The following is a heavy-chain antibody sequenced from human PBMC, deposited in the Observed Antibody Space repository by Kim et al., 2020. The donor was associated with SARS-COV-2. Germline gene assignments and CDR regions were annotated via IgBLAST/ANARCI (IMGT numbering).Heavy chain of an antibody. Sequence: GGSLILSCAASGFTFSNAWMSWVRQAPGKGLEWVGRIKSKTDGGTTDYAAPVKGRFTISRDDSKNTLYLQMNSLKTEDTAVYYCTTDGLRIVVVPAAMLDYWGQGTLVTVSS. D-gene: IGHD2-2*01. CDR3: TTDGLRIVVVPAAMLDY. J-gene: IGHJ4*02. V-gene: IGHV3-15*01. CDR2: IKSKTDGGTT. CDR1: GFTFSNAW.